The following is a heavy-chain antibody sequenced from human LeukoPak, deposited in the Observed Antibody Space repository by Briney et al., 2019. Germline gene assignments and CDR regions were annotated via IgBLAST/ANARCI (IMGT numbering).Heavy chain of an antibody. CDR1: GFTFDDYA. V-gene: IGHV3-43D*03. D-gene: IGHD1-26*01. CDR3: AKDIGSGSYYHFDY. CDR2: ISWDGGRT. J-gene: IGHJ4*02. Sequence: PGGSLRLSCAASGFTFDDYAMHWVSQASGKGLEWVSPISWDGGRTYYADSAKGRFTISRDNSKNSLYLQMNSLRAEDTALYYCAKDIGSGSYYHFDYWGQGTLVTVSS.